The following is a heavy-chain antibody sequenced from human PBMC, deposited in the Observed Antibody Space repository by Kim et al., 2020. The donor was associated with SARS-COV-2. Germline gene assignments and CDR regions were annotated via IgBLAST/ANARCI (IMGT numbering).Heavy chain of an antibody. Sequence: GGSLRLSCAASGFTFNSFAMHWVRQTPGKGLQWVSLISYDGGKKYYGDSVKGRFTISRDNTKSTLYLQMNSLRVEDTAVYYCAREASHDMYSSGWYPERGSMDVWGQGTTVTVSS. CDR1: GFTFNSFA. V-gene: IGHV3-30*03. CDR2: ISYDGGKK. CDR3: AREASHDMYSSGWYPERGSMDV. J-gene: IGHJ6*02. D-gene: IGHD6-19*01.